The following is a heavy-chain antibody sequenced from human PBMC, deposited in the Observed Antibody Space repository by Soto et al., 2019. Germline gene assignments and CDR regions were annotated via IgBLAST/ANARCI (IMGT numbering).Heavy chain of an antibody. D-gene: IGHD2-21*02. CDR3: ARASMTTIPMDV. CDR1: GGSMNTYY. J-gene: IGHJ6*02. Sequence: LPETLSLTCTVSGGSMNTYYWTWIRKPPGKGLEWIGYVYYTGTTNYKPSLKSRVTISVDTSKNQFSLKLTSVTAADTAMYYCARASMTTIPMDVWGRGTMVTVSS. V-gene: IGHV4-59*01. CDR2: VYYTGTT.